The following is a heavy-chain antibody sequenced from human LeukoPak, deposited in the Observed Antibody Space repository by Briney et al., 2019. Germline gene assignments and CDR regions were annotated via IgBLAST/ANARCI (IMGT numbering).Heavy chain of an antibody. Sequence: GASVKVSCKASGGTFSSYAMSWVRQAPGKGLEWVSAISGSGGSTYYADSVKGRFTISRDNSKNTLYLQMNSLRAEDTAAYYCAKDYRDLGYFDYWGQGTLVTVSS. CDR2: ISGSGGST. CDR1: GGTFSSYA. V-gene: IGHV3-23*01. CDR3: AKDYRDLGYFDY. J-gene: IGHJ4*02. D-gene: IGHD3-16*02.